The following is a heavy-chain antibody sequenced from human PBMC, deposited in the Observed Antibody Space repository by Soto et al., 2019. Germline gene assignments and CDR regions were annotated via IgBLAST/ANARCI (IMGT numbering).Heavy chain of an antibody. J-gene: IGHJ6*02. CDR1: GGTFSSYA. Sequence: QVQLVQSGAEVKKPGSSVKVSCKASGGTFSSYAISWVRQAPGQGLEWMGGIIPIFGTANYAQKFQPRVTITADKSTSTAYMELSSLRSEDTALYYCASPTREWLPPARDYYYGMDVWGQGTTVTVSS. CDR2: IIPIFGTA. D-gene: IGHD3-3*01. V-gene: IGHV1-69*06. CDR3: ASPTREWLPPARDYYYGMDV.